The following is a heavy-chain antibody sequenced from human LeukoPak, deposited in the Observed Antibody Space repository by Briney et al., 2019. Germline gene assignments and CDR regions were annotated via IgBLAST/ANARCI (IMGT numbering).Heavy chain of an antibody. Sequence: GGSLRLSCAASGFTFSRYSMSWVRQAPGKGLEWVANIKQDGSAKYYVDSVKGRFTISRDNAKNSLYLQMNSLRAEDTAVYYCARRYFGSWGQGTLVTVSS. V-gene: IGHV3-7*03. CDR2: IKQDGSAK. CDR3: ARRYFGS. CDR1: GFTFSRYS. J-gene: IGHJ4*02.